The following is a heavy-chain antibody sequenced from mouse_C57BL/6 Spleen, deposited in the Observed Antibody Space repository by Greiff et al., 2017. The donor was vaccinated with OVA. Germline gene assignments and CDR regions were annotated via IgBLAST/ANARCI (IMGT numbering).Heavy chain of an antibody. Sequence: QVQLKQPGAELVRPGSSVKLSCKASGYTFTSYWMDWVKQRPGQGLEWIGNIYPSDSETHYNQKFKDKATLTVDKSSSTAYMQLSSLTSEDSAVYYCARDSSGYEDAMDYWGQGTSVTVSS. CDR3: ARDSSGYEDAMDY. V-gene: IGHV1-61*01. CDR2: IYPSDSET. D-gene: IGHD3-2*02. J-gene: IGHJ4*01. CDR1: GYTFTSYW.